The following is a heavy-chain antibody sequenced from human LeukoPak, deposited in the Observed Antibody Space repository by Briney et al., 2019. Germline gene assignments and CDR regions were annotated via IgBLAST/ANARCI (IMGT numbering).Heavy chain of an antibody. CDR3: AKSYFDWCAARYYYYGMDV. CDR1: GFTFSNYC. V-gene: IGHV3-30*18. Sequence: PGGSLRLSCAASGFTFSNYCMHWLRQAPGKGLEWVADICYDGSNKYYADSVKGRFTISRDNSKNTLYLQMNSLRAEDTAVYYCAKSYFDWCAARYYYYGMDVWGQGTTVTVSS. J-gene: IGHJ6*02. CDR2: ICYDGSNK. D-gene: IGHD3-9*01.